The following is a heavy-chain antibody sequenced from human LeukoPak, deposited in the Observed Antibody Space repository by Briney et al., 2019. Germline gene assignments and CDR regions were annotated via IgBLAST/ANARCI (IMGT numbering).Heavy chain of an antibody. J-gene: IGHJ4*02. Sequence: PGGSLRLSCAASGFTFSSYWMSWVRQAPGEGLEWVANIKQDGSEKYYVDSVKGRFTISRDNAKNSLYLQMNSLRAEDTAVYYCARDRVWYSSSWSFDYWGQGTLVTVSS. CDR1: GFTFSSYW. CDR3: ARDRVWYSSSWSFDY. CDR2: IKQDGSEK. V-gene: IGHV3-7*01. D-gene: IGHD6-13*01.